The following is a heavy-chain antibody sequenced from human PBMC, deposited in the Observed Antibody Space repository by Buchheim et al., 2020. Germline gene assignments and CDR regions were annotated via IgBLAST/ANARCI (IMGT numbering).Heavy chain of an antibody. V-gene: IGHV3-7*01. Sequence: EVQLVESGGGLVQPGGSLRLSCAASGFTFSSYWMSWVRQAPGKGLEWVANIKQDGSEKYYVDSVKGRFTISRDNAKNSLYLQMNSLRAEDTAVYYCASGIGITIFGVVIKPTFDEGYYGMDVWGQGTT. CDR3: ASGIGITIFGVVIKPTFDEGYYGMDV. D-gene: IGHD3-3*01. J-gene: IGHJ6*02. CDR2: IKQDGSEK. CDR1: GFTFSSYW.